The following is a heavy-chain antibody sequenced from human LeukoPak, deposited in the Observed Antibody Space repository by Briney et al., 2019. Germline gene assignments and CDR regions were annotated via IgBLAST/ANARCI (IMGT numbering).Heavy chain of an antibody. CDR1: GFTFSTYA. CDR3: AKDSSSYDWGYMDV. V-gene: IGHV3-23*01. D-gene: IGHD3-22*01. CDR2: IGGSDGRT. J-gene: IGHJ6*03. Sequence: PGGSLRLSCAASGFTFSTYAMSWVRQAPGKGLEWVSLIGGSDGRTRYADSVKGRFTISRDNSKNTLYLEMNSLGAEDTAVYYCAKDSSSYDWGYMDVWGKGTTVTISS.